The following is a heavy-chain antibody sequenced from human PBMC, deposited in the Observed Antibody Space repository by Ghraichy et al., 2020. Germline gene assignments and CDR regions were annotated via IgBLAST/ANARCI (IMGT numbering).Heavy chain of an antibody. J-gene: IGHJ6*02. CDR2: ISRGANSF. D-gene: IGHD3-22*01. Sequence: GGSLRLSCAASGFSFNDYYMSWIRQAPGKGMEWVSFISRGANSFYYADSVKGRFTISRDNAKNSLSLQMNSLRAEDTAVYYCARNDFDYYDSFMDVWGQGTTVTVSS. CDR3: ARNDFDYYDSFMDV. V-gene: IGHV3-11*04. CDR1: GFSFNDYY.